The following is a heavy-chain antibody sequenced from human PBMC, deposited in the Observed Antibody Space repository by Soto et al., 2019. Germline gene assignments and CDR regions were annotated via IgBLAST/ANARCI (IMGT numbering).Heavy chain of an antibody. D-gene: IGHD3-3*01. J-gene: IGHJ4*02. V-gene: IGHV5-51*01. CDR2: IYPGDSDT. CDR3: ARQKRYYDFWSGPGYFDY. CDR1: GYSFTSYW. Sequence: CKGSGYSFTSYWIGWVRQMPGKGLEWMGIIYPGDSDTRYSPSFQGQVTISADKSISTAYLQWSSLKASDTAMYYCARQKRYYDFWSGPGYFDYWGQGTLVTVSS.